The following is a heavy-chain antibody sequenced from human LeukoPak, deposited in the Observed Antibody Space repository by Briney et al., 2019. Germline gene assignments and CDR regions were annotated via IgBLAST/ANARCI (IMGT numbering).Heavy chain of an antibody. D-gene: IGHD3-9*01. J-gene: IGHJ4*02. V-gene: IGHV4-59*01. Sequence: KPSETLSLTCTVSGGSISSYYWSWIRQPPGKGLEWIGYIYYSGSTNYNPSLKSRVTISVDTSKNQFSLKLSSVTAADTAVYYCARGDYDILTGYDYWGQGTLVTVSS. CDR1: GGSISSYY. CDR2: IYYSGST. CDR3: ARGDYDILTGYDY.